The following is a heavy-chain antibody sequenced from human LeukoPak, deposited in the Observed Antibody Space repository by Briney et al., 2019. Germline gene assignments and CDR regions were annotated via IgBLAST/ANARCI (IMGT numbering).Heavy chain of an antibody. V-gene: IGHV1-69*04. CDR3: ARPGFSYGHKAYYYYYGMDV. J-gene: IGHJ6*02. CDR2: IIPILGIA. CDR1: GGTFSSYA. D-gene: IGHD5-18*01. Sequence: GASVKVSCKASGGTFSSYAISWARQAPGQGLEWMGRIIPILGIANYAQKFQGRVTITADKSTSTAYMELSSLRSEDTAVYYCARPGFSYGHKAYYYYYGMDVWGQGTTVTVSS.